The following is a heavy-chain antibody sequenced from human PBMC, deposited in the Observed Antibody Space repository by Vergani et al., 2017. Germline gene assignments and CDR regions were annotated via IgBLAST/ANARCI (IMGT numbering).Heavy chain of an antibody. D-gene: IGHD4-11*01. V-gene: IGHV4-34*01. J-gene: IGHJ6*03. CDR3: ARVNTETNGHLYYYCSMDV. CDR1: GGSFTSYH. Sequence: QVQLQQWGGGLLKPSETLSLTCVVNGGSFTSYHWTWIRQSPGEGLEWVGDIDHTGRPDYNPSLKSRLTMSVDKSRNQFSLTLNSVTATDTAIYFCARVNTETNGHLYYYCSMDVWGQGTAVTVS. CDR2: IDHTGRP.